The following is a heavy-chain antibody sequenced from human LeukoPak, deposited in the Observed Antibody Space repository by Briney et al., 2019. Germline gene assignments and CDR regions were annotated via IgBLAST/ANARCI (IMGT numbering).Heavy chain of an antibody. Sequence: GGSLRLSCAASGFTVSSNYMSWVRQAPGKGLEWVSVIYSGGSTYYADSVKGRFTISRDNSKNTLYLQMNSLRAEDTAVYYCARGYYYDSSGYFDYWGQGTLVTVSS. V-gene: IGHV3-53*01. D-gene: IGHD3-22*01. J-gene: IGHJ4*02. CDR3: ARGYYYDSSGYFDY. CDR1: GFTVSSNY. CDR2: IYSGGST.